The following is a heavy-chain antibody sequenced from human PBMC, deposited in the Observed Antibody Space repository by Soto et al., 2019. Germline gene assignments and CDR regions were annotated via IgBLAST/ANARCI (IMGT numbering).Heavy chain of an antibody. J-gene: IGHJ6*02. CDR2: ISAYNGNT. CDR1: GYTFTSYG. Sequence: QVQLVQSGAEVKKPGASVKVSCKASGYTFTSYGISWVRKAPGPGLEWMGWISAYNGNTNYAQRLQGRGTMTTDTSTSTDYMELRSLRSDDTAVYYCASSVTITYYYYGMDVWGQGTTVTVSS. V-gene: IGHV1-18*01. CDR3: ASSVTITYYYYGMDV. D-gene: IGHD4-17*01.